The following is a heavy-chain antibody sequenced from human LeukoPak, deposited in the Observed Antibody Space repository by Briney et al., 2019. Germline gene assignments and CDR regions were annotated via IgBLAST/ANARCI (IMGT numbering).Heavy chain of an antibody. V-gene: IGHV3-30-3*01. Sequence: PGGSLRLSCAASGFTFSRYDMHWVRQAPGKGLEWVALISYDGSNKNYTDSVKGRFTISRDNFKNTVYLQMNSLRAEDTAVYYCAKTTYYYDSSGSNPYFQHWGQGTLVTVSS. J-gene: IGHJ1*01. CDR3: AKTTYYYDSSGSNPYFQH. D-gene: IGHD3-22*01. CDR1: GFTFSRYD. CDR2: ISYDGSNK.